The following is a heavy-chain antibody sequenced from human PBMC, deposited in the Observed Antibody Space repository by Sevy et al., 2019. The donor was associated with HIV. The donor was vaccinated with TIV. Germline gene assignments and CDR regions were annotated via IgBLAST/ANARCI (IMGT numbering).Heavy chain of an antibody. D-gene: IGHD4-17*01. CDR2: IDHSGRR. Sequence: SETLSLTCAVYGESFSNYYWSWIRLSPGKGLESIGEIDHSGRRDYNPSLKSRVTMSVDTSKNQFSLKLTSVTAADTVVYYCARGPEPPRSVYGDYRGVGYYFDSWGQGTLVTVSS. V-gene: IGHV4-34*01. J-gene: IGHJ4*02. CDR1: GESFSNYY. CDR3: ARGPEPPRSVYGDYRGVGYYFDS.